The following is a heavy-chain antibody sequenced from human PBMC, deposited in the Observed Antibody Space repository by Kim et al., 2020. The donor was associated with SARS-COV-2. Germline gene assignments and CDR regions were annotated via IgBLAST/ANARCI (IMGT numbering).Heavy chain of an antibody. J-gene: IGHJ4*02. CDR1: GFTFSSYE. CDR2: ISSSGSTI. V-gene: IGHV3-48*03. CDR3: VRPPRITIFGVAQDY. D-gene: IGHD3-3*01. Sequence: GGSLRLSCVASGFTFSSYEMNWVRQAPGKGLEWVSYISSSGSTIYYADSVKGQFTISRDNAKNSLYLQMNSLRAEYTAVYYCVRPPRITIFGVAQDYWGQGTLVTVSS.